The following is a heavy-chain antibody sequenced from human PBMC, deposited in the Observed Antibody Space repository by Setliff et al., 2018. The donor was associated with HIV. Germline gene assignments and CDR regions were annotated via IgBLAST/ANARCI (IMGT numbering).Heavy chain of an antibody. D-gene: IGHD3-9*01. CDR1: GDSVNSYNYY. Sequence: PSETLSLTCKVSGDSVNSYNYYWSWIRQHPGKALEWIGYIYCSGSSYYNPSVRSRVIMSLGTSENHFSLKLSSVTAADTAVYYCVRNSFDYVLEEWGQGTQVTVSS. J-gene: IGHJ4*02. CDR2: IYCSGSS. CDR3: VRNSFDYVLEE. V-gene: IGHV4-31*03.